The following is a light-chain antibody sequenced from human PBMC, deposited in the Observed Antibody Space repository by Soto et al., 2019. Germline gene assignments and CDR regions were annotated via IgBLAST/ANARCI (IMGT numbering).Light chain of an antibody. V-gene: IGKV1-5*03. Sequence: DIQMTQSPSTLSASVGDRVTITCRASQSISSWLAWYQQKPGKAPKLLIYKASNLESGVPSRFSGSGSGTEFTLTINSLQPDDFATYCCQQYNSFPLTFGGGTKVEIK. CDR2: KAS. CDR3: QQYNSFPLT. J-gene: IGKJ4*01. CDR1: QSISSW.